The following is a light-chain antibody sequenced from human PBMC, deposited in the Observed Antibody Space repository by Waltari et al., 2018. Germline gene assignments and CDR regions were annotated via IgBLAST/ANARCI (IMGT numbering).Light chain of an antibody. CDR3: CSFTSRSTWV. Sequence: QSALTQPASVSGSPGQSITISCTGTSSDVGGYNYGSWYQQHPGKAPKLLIFDVSNSPSVVFNRFSGSKSGNTASLTISGLQAEDESDYYCCSFTSRSTWVFGGGTKLTVL. V-gene: IGLV2-14*01. CDR2: DVS. J-gene: IGLJ3*02. CDR1: SSDVGGYNY.